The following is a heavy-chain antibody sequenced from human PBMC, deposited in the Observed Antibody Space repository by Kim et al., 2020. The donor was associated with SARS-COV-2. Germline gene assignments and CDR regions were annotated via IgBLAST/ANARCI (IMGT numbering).Heavy chain of an antibody. CDR2: ISSSSSYI. D-gene: IGHD3-22*01. CDR1: GFTFSSYS. CDR3: ARVARSSYYYDSSGYLHSEPWDY. Sequence: GGSLRLSCAASGFTFSSYSMNWVRQAPGKGLEWVSSISSSSSYIYYADSVKGRFTISRDNAKNSLYLQMNSLRAEDTAVYYCARVARSSYYYDSSGYLHSEPWDYWGQGTLVTVSS. J-gene: IGHJ4*02. V-gene: IGHV3-21*01.